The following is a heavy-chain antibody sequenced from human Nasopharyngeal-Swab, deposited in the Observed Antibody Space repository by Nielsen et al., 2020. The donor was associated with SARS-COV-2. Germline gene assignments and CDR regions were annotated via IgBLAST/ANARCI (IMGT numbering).Heavy chain of an antibody. V-gene: IGHV3-21*01. D-gene: IGHD2-15*01. Sequence: LTCAASGFTFSSYSMNWVRQAPGKGLEWVSSISSSSSYIYYADSVKGRFTISRDNAKNSLYLQMNSLRAEDTAVYYCARGDIVVVVAATHDDYWGQGTLVTVSS. CDR2: ISSSSSYI. J-gene: IGHJ4*02. CDR3: ARGDIVVVVAATHDDY. CDR1: GFTFSSYS.